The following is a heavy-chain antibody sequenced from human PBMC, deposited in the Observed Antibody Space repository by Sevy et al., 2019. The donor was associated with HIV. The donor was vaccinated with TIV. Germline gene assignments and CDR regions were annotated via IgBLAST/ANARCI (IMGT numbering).Heavy chain of an antibody. V-gene: IGHV4-61*02. D-gene: IGHD2-8*02. CDR1: GDSINNGNHW. J-gene: IGHJ6*02. CDR3: ARDGIRRDYWHGLDV. Sequence: SETLSLTCTVSGDSINNGNHWWSWVRQPAGKGLEWIGRIYRSGRSIMYNPSHERRVTISVDTSKNQFSLKVTSVIAADTAIYYCARDGIRRDYWHGLDVWGQGTTVTVSS. CDR2: IYRSGRS.